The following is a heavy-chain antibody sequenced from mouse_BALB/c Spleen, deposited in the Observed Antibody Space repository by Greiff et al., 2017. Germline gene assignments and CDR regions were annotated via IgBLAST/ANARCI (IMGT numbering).Heavy chain of an antibody. D-gene: IGHD4-1*01. CDR3: ARGGGTNAMDY. V-gene: IGHV1-80*01. CDR2: IYPGDGDT. J-gene: IGHJ4*01. CDR1: GYAFSSYW. Sequence: QVQLQQSGAELVRPGSSVKISCKASGYAFSSYWMNWVKQRPGQGLEWIGQIYPGDGDTNYNGKFKGKATLTADKSSSTAYMQLSSLTSEDSAVYFCARGGGTNAMDYWGQGTAVTVSS.